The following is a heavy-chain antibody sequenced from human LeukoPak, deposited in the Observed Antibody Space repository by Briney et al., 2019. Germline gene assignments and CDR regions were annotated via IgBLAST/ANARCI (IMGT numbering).Heavy chain of an antibody. Sequence: SETPSLTCAVYGGSFSGYYWSWIRQPPGKGLEWIGEINHSGSTNYNPSLKSRVTISVDTSKNQFSLKLSSVTAADTAVYYCASQDYYDSSGRDYWGQGTLVTVSS. J-gene: IGHJ4*02. V-gene: IGHV4-34*01. CDR1: GGSFSGYY. CDR3: ASQDYYDSSGRDY. D-gene: IGHD3-22*01. CDR2: INHSGST.